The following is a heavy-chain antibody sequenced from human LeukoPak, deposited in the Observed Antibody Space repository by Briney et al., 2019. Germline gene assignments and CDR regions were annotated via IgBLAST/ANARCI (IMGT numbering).Heavy chain of an antibody. CDR2: ISERGGST. V-gene: IGHV3-23*01. CDR3: AKRGVVIRGILVIGYHQEAYHYDF. CDR1: GISLSNYA. J-gene: IGHJ4*02. Sequence: PGGPLRLSCVVSGISLSNYAMTWVRQAPGKGLEWVSYISERGGSTTYADSVKGRFTISRDTSLNTLYLQMNNLRAEDTAVYFCAKRGVVIRGILVIGYHQEAYHYDFWGQGVLVTVSS. D-gene: IGHD3-10*01.